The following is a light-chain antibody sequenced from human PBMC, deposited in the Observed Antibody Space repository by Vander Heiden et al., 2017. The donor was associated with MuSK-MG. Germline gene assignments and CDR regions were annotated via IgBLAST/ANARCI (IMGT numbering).Light chain of an antibody. CDR1: QGISSY. J-gene: IGKJ1*01. CDR2: AAS. CDR3: QQDDSSSWT. V-gene: IGKV1-8*01. Sequence: AIRMTQSPSSFSASTGDRVTITCRASQGISSYLAWYQQKPGKAPKLLIYAASTLQSGGPSRFSGSGSGTDFTLTISCLQSEDFATYYCQQDDSSSWTFGQGTKVEIK.